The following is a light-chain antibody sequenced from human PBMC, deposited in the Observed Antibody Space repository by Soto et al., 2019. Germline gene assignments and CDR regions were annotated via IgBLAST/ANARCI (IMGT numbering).Light chain of an antibody. V-gene: IGKV1-16*01. CDR1: QAINNH. Sequence: DIQMTQSPSSLSASLGDRVTITCRASQAINNHLAWFQQKPGKARKSLIYAASTLQSGVPSRFSGSGSGTDFTLTISSLQPEDFATYYCQHYNNYPSAFGQGTRLEIK. J-gene: IGKJ5*01. CDR3: QHYNNYPSA. CDR2: AAS.